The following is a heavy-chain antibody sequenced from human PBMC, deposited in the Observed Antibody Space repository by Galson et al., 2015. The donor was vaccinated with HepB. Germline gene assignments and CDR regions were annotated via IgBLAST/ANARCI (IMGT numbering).Heavy chain of an antibody. CDR2: ISGSGGRT. Sequence: SLRLSCAASGFTFSSYAMNWVRQAPGKGLEWVSTISGSGGRTYDANSVKGRFTISRDNSKNTLYLQMNSLRAEDTAVYYCAKCANWDEGGMDYCYGMDVWGQGTTVTVSS. CDR3: AKCANWDEGGMDYCYGMDV. V-gene: IGHV3-23*01. D-gene: IGHD1-1*01. J-gene: IGHJ6*02. CDR1: GFTFSSYA.